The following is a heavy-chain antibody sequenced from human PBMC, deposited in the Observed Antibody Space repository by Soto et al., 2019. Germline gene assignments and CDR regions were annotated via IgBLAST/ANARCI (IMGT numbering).Heavy chain of an antibody. V-gene: IGHV3-48*01. D-gene: IGHD2-8*01. CDR2: ISLRGTTV. CDR3: VTEQLYYNDVFRRPLNGFDM. CDR1: GFTFRNYN. Sequence: PGGSLRLSCAASGFTFRNYNMNWVRQAPGKGLERVAHISLRGTTVDYADSVKCRFTISRDDADNSLFLQMNSLGAEDSALYYCVTEQLYYNDVFRRPLNGFDMWGPGTMVTVS. J-gene: IGHJ3*02.